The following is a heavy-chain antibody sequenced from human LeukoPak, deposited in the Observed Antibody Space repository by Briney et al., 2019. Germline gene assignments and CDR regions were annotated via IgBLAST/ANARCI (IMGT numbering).Heavy chain of an antibody. J-gene: IGHJ4*02. CDR3: ARVGYDSSGRFDY. V-gene: IGHV3-11*04. D-gene: IGHD3-22*01. CDR1: GFTFSDYY. CDR2: ISRSGSII. Sequence: GGSLRLSCAASGFTFSDYYMTWIRQAPGKGLEGVSYISRSGSIIYYADSVKGRFIISRDNAKNSLYLQMNSLRAEDTAVYFCARVGYDSSGRFDYWGQGTLVTVSS.